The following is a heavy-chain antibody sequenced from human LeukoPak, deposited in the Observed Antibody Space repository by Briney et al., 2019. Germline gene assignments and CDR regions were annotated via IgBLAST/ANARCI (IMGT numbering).Heavy chain of an antibody. D-gene: IGHD1-1*01. CDR2: IYYSGST. Sequence: ASETLSLICTVSGGSISSYYWSWVRQPPGKGLEWIGYIYYSGSTNYNPSLKSRVTISVDTSKNQFSLKLSSVTAADTAVYYCARAVPTGVDYFDFWGQGTLVTVSS. J-gene: IGHJ4*02. V-gene: IGHV4-59*01. CDR1: GGSISSYY. CDR3: ARAVPTGVDYFDF.